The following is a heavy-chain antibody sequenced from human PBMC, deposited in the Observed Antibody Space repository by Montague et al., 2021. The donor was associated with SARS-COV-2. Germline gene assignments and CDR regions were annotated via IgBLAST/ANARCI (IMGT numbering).Heavy chain of an antibody. D-gene: IGHD3-22*01. J-gene: IGHJ4*02. Sequence: QSGAEVKKPGESLKISCKVSGYRFTSYCIGWVRQMPGKGLEWMGIIYPGDSDTRYIPSFQGQVTISADKSISTAYLQWSSLKASDTAMYYCARTSRSYYESSGEDFDYWGQGTLVTVSS. CDR1: GYRFTSYC. CDR3: ARTSRSYYESSGEDFDY. CDR2: IYPGDSDT. V-gene: IGHV5-51*01.